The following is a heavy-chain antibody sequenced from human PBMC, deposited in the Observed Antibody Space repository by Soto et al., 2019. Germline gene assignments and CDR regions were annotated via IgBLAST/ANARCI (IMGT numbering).Heavy chain of an antibody. CDR3: ATLLRGVIIEDY. CDR1: GLTFSSYS. D-gene: IGHD3-10*01. V-gene: IGHV3-21*01. CDR2: ISSSSSYI. J-gene: IGHJ4*02. Sequence: EVQLVESGGGLVKPGGSLRLSCAASGLTFSSYSMNWVRQAPGKGLEWVSSISSSSSYIYYADSVKGRFTISRDNAKNSLYLQMNSLRAEDTAVYYCATLLRGVIIEDYWGQGTLVTVSS.